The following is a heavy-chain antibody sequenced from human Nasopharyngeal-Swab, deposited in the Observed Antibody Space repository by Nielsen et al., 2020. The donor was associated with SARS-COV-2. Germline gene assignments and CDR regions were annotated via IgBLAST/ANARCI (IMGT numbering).Heavy chain of an antibody. J-gene: IGHJ4*02. Sequence: GESLKISCKGSGYRFTSYWIGWVRQMPGKGLEWMGIIYPGDSETRYNPSFQGQVTISADKSISTAYLQWSSLKASDTAVYYCARPLWSYADHFDYWGQGTLVTVSS. V-gene: IGHV5-51*01. CDR2: IYPGDSET. CDR1: GYRFTSYW. D-gene: IGHD1-26*01. CDR3: ARPLWSYADHFDY.